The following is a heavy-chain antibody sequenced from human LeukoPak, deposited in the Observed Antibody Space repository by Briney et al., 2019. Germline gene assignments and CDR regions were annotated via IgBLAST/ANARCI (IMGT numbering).Heavy chain of an antibody. CDR1: GFTFRSYG. D-gene: IGHD3-16*01. CDR3: VKTLGAVAENSDY. J-gene: IGHJ4*02. CDR2: ISLNGGST. V-gene: IGHV3-64D*06. Sequence: SGGSLRLSCSASGFTFRSYGMYWVRQAPGKGLEYVSAISLNGGSTYYADSVRGRFTISRDNSKNTLYLQMTNLRDEDTAVYYCVKTLGAVAENSDYWGQGTLVTVSS.